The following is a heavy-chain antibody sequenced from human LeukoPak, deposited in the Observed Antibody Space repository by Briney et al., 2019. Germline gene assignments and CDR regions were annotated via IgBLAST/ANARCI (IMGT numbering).Heavy chain of an antibody. CDR1: GFTFSGYT. D-gene: IGHD6-19*01. CDR3: ARGLAVADPFDY. CDR2: ISSNTNYI. J-gene: IGHJ4*02. Sequence: GGSLRLSCAASGFTFSGYTMTWVRQAPGKGLEWVSSISSNTNYIYYADSLKGRFTISRGNAKNSLFLQMNSLRAEDTAVYYCARGLAVADPFDYWGQGTLVTVSS. V-gene: IGHV3-21*01.